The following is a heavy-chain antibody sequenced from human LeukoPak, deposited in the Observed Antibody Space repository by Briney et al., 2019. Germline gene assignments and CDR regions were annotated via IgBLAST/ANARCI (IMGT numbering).Heavy chain of an antibody. CDR3: AKDSRYYDFWSGYSFDAFDI. V-gene: IGHV3-30*02. Sequence: GGSLRLSCAASGFTFSSYGMHWVRQAPGKGLEWVAFIRYDGSNKYYADSVKGRFTISRDNSKNTLCLQMNSLRAEDTAVYYCAKDSRYYDFWSGYSFDAFDIWGQGTMVTVSS. J-gene: IGHJ3*02. D-gene: IGHD3-3*01. CDR1: GFTFSSYG. CDR2: IRYDGSNK.